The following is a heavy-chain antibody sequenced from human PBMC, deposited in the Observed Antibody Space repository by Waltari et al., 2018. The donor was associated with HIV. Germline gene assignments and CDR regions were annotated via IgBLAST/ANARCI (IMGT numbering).Heavy chain of an antibody. Sequence: EVQLVETGGGLIQPGGSLRLSCAASGFIVSSNYMSWVRQAPGKGLEWVSLSYISGSTYYADSVKGRFTISRDDSKNTLYLQMNSLTAEDTAVYYCAPGGRTRAFEVWGQGTMVTVSS. CDR1: GFIVSSNY. J-gene: IGHJ3*01. V-gene: IGHV3-53*02. CDR2: SYISGST. D-gene: IGHD3-16*01. CDR3: APGGRTRAFEV.